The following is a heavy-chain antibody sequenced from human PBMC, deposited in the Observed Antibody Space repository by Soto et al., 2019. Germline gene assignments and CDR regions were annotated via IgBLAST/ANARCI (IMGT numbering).Heavy chain of an antibody. D-gene: IGHD3-22*01. CDR3: ARVKAPKDYYDSSGYYVAFDI. J-gene: IGHJ3*02. CDR2: INAGNGNT. CDR1: GYTFTSYA. V-gene: IGHV1-3*05. Sequence: QVQLVQSGAEEKKPGASVKVSGKASGYTFTSYAMHWVRQAPGQRLEWMGWINAGNGNTKYSQKFQGRVTITRDTSASTAYMELSSLRSEDTAVYYCARVKAPKDYYDSSGYYVAFDIWGQGTMVTVSS.